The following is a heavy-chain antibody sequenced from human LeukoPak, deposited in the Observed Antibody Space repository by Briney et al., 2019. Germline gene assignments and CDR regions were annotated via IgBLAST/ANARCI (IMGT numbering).Heavy chain of an antibody. CDR3: ARDRYCSSTSCEGDY. Sequence: SGTLSLTCAVSGGSISSSNWWSWVRQPPGKGLEWIGEIYHSGSTNYNPSLKSRVTISVDKSKNQFSLKLSSETAADTAVYYCARDRYCSSTSCEGDYWGQGTLVTVSS. CDR2: IYHSGST. J-gene: IGHJ4*02. D-gene: IGHD2-2*01. CDR1: GGSISSSNW. V-gene: IGHV4-4*02.